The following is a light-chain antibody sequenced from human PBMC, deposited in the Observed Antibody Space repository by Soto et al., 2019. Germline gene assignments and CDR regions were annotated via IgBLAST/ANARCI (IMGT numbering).Light chain of an antibody. Sequence: EIVMTQSPSTRSVSPGERATLSCRASQSVRNNLAWYQQKPGQAPSLLIYGASTRATGIPARFSGSGSGTEFTLPISSLQSEDFAVYFCHQYNNWPRTFGQGTRLEIK. CDR3: HQYNNWPRT. CDR1: QSVRNN. CDR2: GAS. J-gene: IGKJ5*01. V-gene: IGKV3-15*01.